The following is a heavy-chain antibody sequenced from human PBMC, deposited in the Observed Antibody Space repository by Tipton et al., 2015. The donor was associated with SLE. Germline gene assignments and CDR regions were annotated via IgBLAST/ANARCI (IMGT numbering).Heavy chain of an antibody. CDR1: GGSISTNY. Sequence: TLSLTCSVSGGSISTNYWIWIRQPPGKGLEWIGYISDGGGTNYNPSLKSRVTISIDPAKNQFSLKLTSVTAADTAVYYCARGWDYDFWSGYADYWGQGTLVTVSS. J-gene: IGHJ4*02. V-gene: IGHV4-59*12. D-gene: IGHD3-3*01. CDR2: ISDGGGT. CDR3: ARGWDYDFWSGYADY.